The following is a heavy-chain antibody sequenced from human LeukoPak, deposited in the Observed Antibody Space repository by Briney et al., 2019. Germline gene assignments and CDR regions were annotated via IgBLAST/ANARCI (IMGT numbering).Heavy chain of an antibody. D-gene: IGHD6-19*01. V-gene: IGHV4-34*01. CDR2: INHSGST. CDR3: ARGGIAVAGSANFDY. J-gene: IGHJ4*02. Sequence: PSETLSLTCAVYGGSFSGYYWSWIRQPPGKGLEWIGEINHSGSTNYNPSLKTRVTISVDTSKNQFSLKLSSVTAADTAVYYCARGGIAVAGSANFDYWGQGTLVAASS. CDR1: GGSFSGYY.